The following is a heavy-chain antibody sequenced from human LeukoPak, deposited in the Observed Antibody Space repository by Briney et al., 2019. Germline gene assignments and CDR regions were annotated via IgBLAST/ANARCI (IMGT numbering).Heavy chain of an antibody. D-gene: IGHD6-19*01. CDR2: VYYAGST. CDR1: GGSTSSSDYY. CDR3: ARWDDSAWAFGN. J-gene: IGHJ4*02. V-gene: IGHV4-39*07. Sequence: PSETLSLTCNVSGGSTSSSDYYWGWIRQPPGKGLEWIGNVYYAGSTYYNPSLKRRVTISLDKSNNHLSLKLTSVTAADTAVYYCARWDDSAWAFGNWGPGTLVTVSS.